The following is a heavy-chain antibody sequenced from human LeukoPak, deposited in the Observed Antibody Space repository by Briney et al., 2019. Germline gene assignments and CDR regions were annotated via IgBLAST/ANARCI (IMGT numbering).Heavy chain of an antibody. CDR3: ARDCGDSSSWYSGHWFDP. D-gene: IGHD6-13*01. V-gene: IGHV4-30-4*01. J-gene: IGHJ5*02. Sequence: SQTLSLTCTVSGGSISSGDYYWSWIRQPPGKGLEWIGYIYYSGSTYYNPSLKSRVTISVDTSKNQISLKLSSVTAADTAVYYCARDCGDSSSWYSGHWFDPWGQGTLVTVSS. CDR1: GGSISSGDYY. CDR2: IYYSGST.